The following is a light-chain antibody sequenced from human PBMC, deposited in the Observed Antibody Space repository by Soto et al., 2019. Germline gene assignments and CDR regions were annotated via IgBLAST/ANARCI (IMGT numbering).Light chain of an antibody. CDR2: QVT. CDR3: TSFSSSNSLYV. Sequence: QSALTQPASVSGSLGQSITLSCTGTTRDIAGYNYISWYPQLPGKAPKLMIYQVTIRPTGISNRFSGCKSGNTASLTISGLPAEDDPDYYCTSFSSSNSLYVFGTGTKLTLL. V-gene: IGLV2-14*01. J-gene: IGLJ1*01. CDR1: TRDIAGYNY.